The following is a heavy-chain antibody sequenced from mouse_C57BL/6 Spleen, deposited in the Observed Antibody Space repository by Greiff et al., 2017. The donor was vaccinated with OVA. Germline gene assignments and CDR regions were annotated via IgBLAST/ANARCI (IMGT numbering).Heavy chain of an antibody. CDR3: ARGPPYYYGSSYFDY. J-gene: IGHJ2*01. CDR1: GYTFTDYN. Sequence: DVKLVESGPELVKPGASVKIPCKASGYTFTDYNMDWVKQSHGKSLEWIGDINPNNGGTIYNQKFKGKATLTVDKSSSTAYMELRSLTSEDTAVYYCARGPPYYYGSSYFDYWGQGTTLTVSS. D-gene: IGHD1-1*01. V-gene: IGHV1-18*01. CDR2: INPNNGGT.